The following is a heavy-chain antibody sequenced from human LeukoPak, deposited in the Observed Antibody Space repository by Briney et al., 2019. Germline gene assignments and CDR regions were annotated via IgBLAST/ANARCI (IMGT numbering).Heavy chain of an antibody. D-gene: IGHD1-1*01. V-gene: IGHV3-33*01. CDR3: ARDLRRYAFDI. CDR2: IWFDGSNQ. Sequence: GGSLRLSCAVSGFTFSSYGMHWVRQAPGRGLEWVAFIWFDGSNQYYADSVQGRFSISRDNSKSTLFLQMNSLRADDTAVYYCARDLRRYAFDIWGQGTMVTVSS. J-gene: IGHJ3*02. CDR1: GFTFSSYG.